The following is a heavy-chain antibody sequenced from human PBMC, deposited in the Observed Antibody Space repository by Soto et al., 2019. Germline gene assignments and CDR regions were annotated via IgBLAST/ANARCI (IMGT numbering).Heavy chain of an antibody. J-gene: IGHJ6*02. Sequence: GGSLRLSCTASRFTFSNYWMHWVRQAPGKGLVWVSRINSDGSSTNYADSVKGRFTISRDSAKNTLYLQLNSLRAEDTAVYYCARHRDAHMDVWGQGTTVTVSS. CDR3: ARHRDAHMDV. CDR2: INSDGSST. CDR1: RFTFSNYW. V-gene: IGHV3-74*01.